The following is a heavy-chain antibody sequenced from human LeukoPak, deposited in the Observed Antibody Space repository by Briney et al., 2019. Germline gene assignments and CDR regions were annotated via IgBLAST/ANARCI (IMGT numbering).Heavy chain of an antibody. CDR2: ISYDGSNK. Sequence: PGGSLRLSCAASGFTFSSYGMHWVRQAPRKGLEWVAVISYDGSNKYYADSVKGRFTISRDNSKNTLYLQMNILRAEDTAVYYCAKAGYCSGGSCYYFDYWGQGTLVTVSS. CDR1: GFTFSSYG. CDR3: AKAGYCSGGSCYYFDY. V-gene: IGHV3-30*18. J-gene: IGHJ4*02. D-gene: IGHD2-15*01.